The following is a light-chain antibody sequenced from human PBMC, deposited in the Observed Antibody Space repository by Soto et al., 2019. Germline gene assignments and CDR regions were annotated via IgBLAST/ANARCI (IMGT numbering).Light chain of an antibody. J-gene: IGKJ4*01. V-gene: IGKV1-39*01. CDR1: QSISRY. CDR3: QQSYSTPLT. CDR2: AAS. Sequence: MTQNPSSLSASVGDRVTITCRASQSISRYLNWYQQKPGKAPKLLIYAASSLQSGVPSRFSGSGSGTDFTLTISSLQTEDFATYYCQQSYSTPLTFGGGTKVDIK.